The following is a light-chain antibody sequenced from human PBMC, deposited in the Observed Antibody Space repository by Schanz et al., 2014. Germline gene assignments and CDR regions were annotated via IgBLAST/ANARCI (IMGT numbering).Light chain of an antibody. CDR3: QRYNSYPCT. J-gene: IGKJ2*02. Sequence: DIQMTQSPSTLSASVGDRVTITCRASQSISSWLAWYQQKPGKAPKLLIYKASSLESGVLSRFSGSGSGTEFTLTISSLQPDDSATYYCQRYNSYPCTFGQGTKLEIK. V-gene: IGKV1-5*03. CDR2: KAS. CDR1: QSISSW.